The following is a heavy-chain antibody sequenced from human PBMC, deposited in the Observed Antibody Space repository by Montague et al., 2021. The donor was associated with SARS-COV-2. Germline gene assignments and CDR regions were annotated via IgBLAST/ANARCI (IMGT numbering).Heavy chain of an antibody. J-gene: IGHJ6*02. CDR3: ARGSYDILHPLEGVYYYYGMDV. CDR2: IDWDDDK. CDR1: GFSLSTSGMC. V-gene: IGHV2-70*01. Sequence: PGLVKPTQTLTLTCTFSGFSLSTSGMCVSWIRQPPGKALEWLALIDWDDDKYYSTSLKTRLTISKDTSKNQVVLTMTNMDPVDTATYYYARGSYDILHPLEGVYYYYGMDVWGQGTTVTVSS. D-gene: IGHD3-9*01.